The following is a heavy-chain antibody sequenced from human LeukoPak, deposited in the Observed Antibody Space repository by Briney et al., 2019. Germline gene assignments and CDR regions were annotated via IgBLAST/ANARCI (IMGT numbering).Heavy chain of an antibody. J-gene: IGHJ4*02. V-gene: IGHV3-21*01. CDR2: INKDTTYI. CDR1: GFNFNDSG. CDR3: AKSVAGGDY. D-gene: IGHD6-19*01. Sequence: GGSLRLSCAASGFNFNDSGFNWVRQAPGKGLEWVSCINKDTTYIYYSYSVQGRFTISRDNSKNTVYLQMNSLRAEDTAVYYCAKSVAGGDYWGQGTLVAVSS.